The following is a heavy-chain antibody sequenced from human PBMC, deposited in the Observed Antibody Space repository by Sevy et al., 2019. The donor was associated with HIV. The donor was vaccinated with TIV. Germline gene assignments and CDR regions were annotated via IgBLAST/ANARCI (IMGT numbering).Heavy chain of an antibody. J-gene: IGHJ4*02. CDR2: IYNNIGST. D-gene: IGHD2-2*01. V-gene: IGHV4-59*08. Sequence: SETLSLTCSVSDDSINSYYWSWIRHPPGKGLEWIGYIYNNIGSTSYNPSLTSRVTISVDTSKNQFSLKLTSVTAADTAVYYCARGAVVIGTAATPVLDFWGLGSLVTVSS. CDR1: DDSINSYY. CDR3: ARGAVVIGTAATPVLDF.